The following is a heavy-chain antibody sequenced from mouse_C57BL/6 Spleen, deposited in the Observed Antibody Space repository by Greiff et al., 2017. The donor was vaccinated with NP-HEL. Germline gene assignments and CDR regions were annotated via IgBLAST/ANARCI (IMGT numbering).Heavy chain of an antibody. Sequence: VKLQQPGAELVRPGSSVKLSCKASGYTFTSYWMHWVKQRPIQGLEWIGNIDPSDSETHYNQKFKDKATLTVDKSSSTAYMQLSSLTSEDSAVYYCAREDYDGKGYAMDYWGQGTSVTVSS. V-gene: IGHV1-52*01. CDR3: AREDYDGKGYAMDY. J-gene: IGHJ4*01. CDR1: GYTFTSYW. D-gene: IGHD2-4*01. CDR2: IDPSDSET.